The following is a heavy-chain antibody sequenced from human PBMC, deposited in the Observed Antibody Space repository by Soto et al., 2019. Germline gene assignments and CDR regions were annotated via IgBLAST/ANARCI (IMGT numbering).Heavy chain of an antibody. Sequence: SETLSLTCAVSGGSISSSNWWSWVRQPPGKGLEWIGEIYHSGSTNYNPSLKSRVTISVDKSKNQFSLKLSSVTAADTAVYYCARVVTMVRGVIIPNHFDYWGQGTLVTVSS. V-gene: IGHV4-4*02. CDR3: ARVVTMVRGVIIPNHFDY. J-gene: IGHJ4*02. CDR1: GGSISSSNW. CDR2: IYHSGST. D-gene: IGHD3-10*01.